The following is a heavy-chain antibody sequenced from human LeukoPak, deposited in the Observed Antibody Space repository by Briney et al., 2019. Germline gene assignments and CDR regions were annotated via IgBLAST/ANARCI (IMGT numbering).Heavy chain of an antibody. J-gene: IGHJ6*02. CDR3: ARTRYCSGGSCYHSGYYGMDV. Sequence: GGSLRLSCAASGFTFSSYAMSWVRQAPGKGLEWVSAISGSGGSTYYADSVKGRLTISRDNSKNTLYLQMNSLRAEDTAVYYCARTRYCSGGSCYHSGYYGMDVWGQGTTVTVSS. D-gene: IGHD2-15*01. CDR2: ISGSGGST. CDR1: GFTFSSYA. V-gene: IGHV3-23*01.